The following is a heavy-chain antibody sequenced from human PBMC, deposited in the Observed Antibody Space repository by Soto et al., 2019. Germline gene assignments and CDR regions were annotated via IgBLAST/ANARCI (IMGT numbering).Heavy chain of an antibody. CDR1: GFTFSSYA. CDR3: AKKVAGDPNDY. V-gene: IGHV3-23*01. J-gene: IGHJ4*02. CDR2: ISGSGGST. Sequence: EVQLLESGGGLVQPGGSLRLSCAASGFTFSSYAMSWVRQAPGKGLEWVSAISGSGGSTYYADSVKGRFTISRYNSKNTLYLQMNSLRSEDTAVYYGAKKVAGDPNDYWGQGTLVTVSS. D-gene: IGHD4-17*01.